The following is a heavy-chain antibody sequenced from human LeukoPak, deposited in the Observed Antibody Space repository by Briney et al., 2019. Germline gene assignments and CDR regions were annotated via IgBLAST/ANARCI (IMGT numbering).Heavy chain of an antibody. V-gene: IGHV3-23*01. D-gene: IGHD3-10*01. J-gene: IGHJ6*03. CDR1: GFTFSTYA. Sequence: GGSLRLSCAASGFTFSTYAMSWVRQAPGKGLEWVSAIGGSGGSTYYADSVKGRFTISRDNSKNTLYLQMNSLRAEDTALYYCARVARGDYYYYYMDVWGKGTTVTVSS. CDR3: ARVARGDYYYYYMDV. CDR2: IGGSGGST.